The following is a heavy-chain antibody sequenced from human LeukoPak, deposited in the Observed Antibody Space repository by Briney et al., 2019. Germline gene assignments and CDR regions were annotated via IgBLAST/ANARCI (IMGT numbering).Heavy chain of an antibody. V-gene: IGHV1-2*02. Sequence: ASVKVSCKASGYTFTGYYMHWVRQAPGQGLEWMGWINPNSGGTNYAQKLQGRVTMTADTSTSTAYMELRSLRSDDTAVYYCARATYCCSTSCYNSGAFDIWGQGTMVTVSS. CDR3: ARATYCCSTSCYNSGAFDI. J-gene: IGHJ3*02. D-gene: IGHD2-2*02. CDR1: GYTFTGYY. CDR2: INPNSGGT.